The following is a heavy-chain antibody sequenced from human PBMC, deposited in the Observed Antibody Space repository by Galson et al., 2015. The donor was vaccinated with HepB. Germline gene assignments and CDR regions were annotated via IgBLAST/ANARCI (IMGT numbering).Heavy chain of an antibody. CDR1: GFTFGNYA. Sequence: SLRLSCAASGFTFGNYAMSWVRQTPGKGLEWVSVIYSEGDGGSTYYADSVKGRFTISRDNSKNTLYLQMNSLTAEDTAVYYCARDPFQWWGYWGQGTLVTVSS. CDR2: IYSEGDGGST. CDR3: ARDPFQWWGY. V-gene: IGHV3-23*03. J-gene: IGHJ4*02. D-gene: IGHD2-15*01.